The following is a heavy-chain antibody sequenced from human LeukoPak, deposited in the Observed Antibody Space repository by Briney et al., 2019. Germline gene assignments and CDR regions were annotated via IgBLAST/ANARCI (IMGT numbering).Heavy chain of an antibody. CDR1: GFTFSSYS. Sequence: GGSLRLSCAASGFTFSSYSMNWVRQAPGKGLEWVSYISSSSSTIYYADSVKGRFTISRDNAKNSLYLQMNSLRAEDTAVYYCARNEAGYSYGIDYWGQGTLVTVSS. J-gene: IGHJ4*02. CDR3: ARNEAGYSYGIDY. CDR2: ISSSSSTI. V-gene: IGHV3-48*01. D-gene: IGHD5-18*01.